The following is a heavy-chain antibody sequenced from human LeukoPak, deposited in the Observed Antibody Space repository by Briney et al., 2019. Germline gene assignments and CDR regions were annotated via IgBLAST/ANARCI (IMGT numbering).Heavy chain of an antibody. CDR3: AKEAI. CDR1: GFTFSSYG. V-gene: IGHV3-30*18. CDR2: ISYDGSNK. Sequence: GGSLRLSCAASGFTFSSYGMHWVRQAPGKGLEWVAVISYDGSNKYYADSVKGRFTISGDNSKNTLYLQMNSLGAEDTAVYYCAKEAIWGQGTMVTVSS. J-gene: IGHJ3*02.